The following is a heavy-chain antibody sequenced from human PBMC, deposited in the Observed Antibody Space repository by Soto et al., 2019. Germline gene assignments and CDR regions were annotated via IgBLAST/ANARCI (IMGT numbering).Heavy chain of an antibody. J-gene: IGHJ3*02. CDR1: GFTFSSYA. CDR2: ISYDGSNK. CDR3: ARDVLNVGPSSVSGGNSGDGAFDI. D-gene: IGHD1-26*01. V-gene: IGHV3-30-3*01. Sequence: QVQLVESGGGVVQPGRSLRLSCAASGFTFSSYAMHWVRQAPGKGLEWVAVISYDGSNKYYADSVKGRFTISRDNSKNTLYLQMNSLGAEGMAVYYWARDVLNVGPSSVSGGNSGDGAFDIWGQGTMVTVSS.